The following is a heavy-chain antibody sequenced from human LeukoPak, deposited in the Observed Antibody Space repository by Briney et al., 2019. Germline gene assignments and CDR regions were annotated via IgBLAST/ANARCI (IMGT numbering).Heavy chain of an antibody. Sequence: SETLSLTCTVSGGSINRRRYYWGWTRQPPRKGLEWIRSIYYGGSTYYSPSLKSRVTISVDTSKNRFSLKLTSVTAADTAVYYCARVHYCSGSLYYYYYYMDVWRKGTTVSISS. J-gene: IGHJ6*03. CDR2: IYYGGST. CDR1: GGSINRRRYY. D-gene: IGHD3-10*01. CDR3: ARVHYCSGSLYYYYYYMDV. V-gene: IGHV4-39*01.